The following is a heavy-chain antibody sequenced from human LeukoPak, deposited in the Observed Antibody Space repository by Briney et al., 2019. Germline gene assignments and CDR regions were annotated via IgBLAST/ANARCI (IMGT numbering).Heavy chain of an antibody. CDR1: GGSISSYY. CDR2: IYYSGST. V-gene: IGHV4-59*01. J-gene: IGHJ4*02. D-gene: IGHD4-17*01. CDR3: ARGFSDHGDYVFDY. Sequence: SETLSLTCTVSGGSISSYYWSWIRQPPGKGLEWIGYIYYSGSTNYNPSLKSRVTISVDTSKNQFSLKLSSVTAADTAVYYCARGFSDHGDYVFDYWGQGTLVTVSS.